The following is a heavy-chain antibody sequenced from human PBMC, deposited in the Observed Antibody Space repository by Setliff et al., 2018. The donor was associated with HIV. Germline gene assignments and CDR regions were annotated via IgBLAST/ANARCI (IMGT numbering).Heavy chain of an antibody. CDR3: ARGSEDNVWFDP. CDR1: GGTFSSYG. J-gene: IGHJ5*02. CDR2: STPILDTT. V-gene: IGHV1-69*05. D-gene: IGHD3-10*01. Sequence: SVKVSCKASGGTFSSYGITWVRQAPGQGLEWMGGSTPILDTTNYAQKFQGRVTITTDESTSTAYMELRSLRSDDTAIYYCARGSEDNVWFDPWGQGTLVTVSS.